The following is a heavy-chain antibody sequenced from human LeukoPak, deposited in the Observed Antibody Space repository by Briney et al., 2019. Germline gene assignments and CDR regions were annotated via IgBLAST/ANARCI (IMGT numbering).Heavy chain of an antibody. Sequence: PSETLSLTCVVSGDSVSNFHWNWLRQVPGKGPEWIACLSYTGKADYNPSLASRVTISLDTSKNQGFSLKLKSVTAADTAVYYCSEGYFEPFDHWGQGILVTVSS. V-gene: IGHV4-59*02. CDR3: SEGYFEPFDH. J-gene: IGHJ4*02. CDR2: LSYTGKA. D-gene: IGHD2/OR15-2a*01. CDR1: GDSVSNFH.